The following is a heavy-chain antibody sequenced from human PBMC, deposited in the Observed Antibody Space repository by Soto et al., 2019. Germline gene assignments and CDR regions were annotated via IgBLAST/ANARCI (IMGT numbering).Heavy chain of an antibody. V-gene: IGHV3-23*01. CDR3: GKNYYFDN. CDR2: IGVGGAS. J-gene: IGHJ4*02. Sequence: GGSLRLSCAASGFTISSYAMSWVRQAPGRGLEWVSSIGVGGASYYADSVEGRFAISRDNSENTVILQMNSLRAEDTAVYYCGKNYYFDNWGQGTLVTVSS. CDR1: GFTISSYA.